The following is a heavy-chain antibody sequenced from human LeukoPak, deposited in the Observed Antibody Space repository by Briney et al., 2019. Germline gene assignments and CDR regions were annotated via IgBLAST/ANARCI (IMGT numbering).Heavy chain of an antibody. CDR2: IYTSGST. CDR3: ARGYCSGGSCYGEFDY. Sequence: PSETLSLTCTVSGGSISSYYWSWIRQPAGKELEWIGRIYTSGSTNYNPSLKSRVTMSVDTSKNQFSLKLSSVTAADTAVYYCARGYCSGGSCYGEFDYWGQGTLVTVSS. D-gene: IGHD2-15*01. V-gene: IGHV4-4*07. J-gene: IGHJ4*02. CDR1: GGSISSYY.